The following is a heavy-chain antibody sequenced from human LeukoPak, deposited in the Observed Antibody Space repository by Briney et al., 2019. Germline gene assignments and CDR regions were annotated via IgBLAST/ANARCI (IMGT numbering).Heavy chain of an antibody. Sequence: ASVKVSCKVSGYTLTELSMHWVRQAPGKGVEWMGGFDPEDGETIYAQKFQGRVTMTEDTSTDTAYMELSSLRSEDTAVYNCATDQLLGGFFDYWGQGTLVTVSS. CDR2: FDPEDGET. V-gene: IGHV1-24*01. CDR1: GYTLTELS. J-gene: IGHJ4*02. CDR3: ATDQLLGGFFDY. D-gene: IGHD2-15*01.